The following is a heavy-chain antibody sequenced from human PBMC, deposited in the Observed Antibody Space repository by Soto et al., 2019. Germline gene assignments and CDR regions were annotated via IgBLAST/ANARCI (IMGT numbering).Heavy chain of an antibody. Sequence: QVQLVESGGGVVQPGRSLRLSCAASGFTFSSYGMHWVRQAPGKGLEWVAVIWYDGSNKYYADSVKGRFTISRDNSKNTLYLQMSSLRAEDTAVYYCARDSNYYGSGSYTRFDYWGQGTLVTVSS. J-gene: IGHJ4*02. V-gene: IGHV3-33*08. CDR2: IWYDGSNK. D-gene: IGHD3-10*01. CDR3: ARDSNYYGSGSYTRFDY. CDR1: GFTFSSYG.